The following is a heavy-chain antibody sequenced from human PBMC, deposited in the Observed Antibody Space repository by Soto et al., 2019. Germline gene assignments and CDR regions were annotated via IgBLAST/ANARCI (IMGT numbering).Heavy chain of an antibody. V-gene: IGHV4-39*01. CDR2: IYYSGST. D-gene: IGHD3-10*01. J-gene: IGHJ5*02. CDR1: GGSISSSSYY. Sequence: ASETLSLTCTVSGGSISSSSYYWGWIRQPPGKGLEWIGSIYYSGSTYYNPSLKSRVTISVDTSKNQFSLKLSSVTAADTAVYYCAGQRTKNYYGSGSYYWFDPWGQGTLVTVSS. CDR3: AGQRTKNYYGSGSYYWFDP.